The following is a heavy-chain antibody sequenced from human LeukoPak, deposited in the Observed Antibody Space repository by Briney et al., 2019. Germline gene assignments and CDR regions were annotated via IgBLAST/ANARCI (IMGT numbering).Heavy chain of an antibody. CDR1: GYTFTNNF. D-gene: IGHD1-26*01. CDR2: INPSGDNT. CDR3: ARGQVGPTPNYFDY. Sequence: ASVKVSCKASGYTFTNNFMHWVRQAPGQGREWMGIINPSGDNTWYAQKLQGRVTMTRDTSISTAYMELSRLRSDDTAVYYCARGQVGPTPNYFDYWGQGTLVTVSS. V-gene: IGHV1-46*01. J-gene: IGHJ4*02.